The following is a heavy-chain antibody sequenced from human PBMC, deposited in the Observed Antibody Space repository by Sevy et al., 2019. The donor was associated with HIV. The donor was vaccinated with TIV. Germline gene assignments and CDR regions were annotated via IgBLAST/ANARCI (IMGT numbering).Heavy chain of an antibody. CDR3: AKVLNPALESMMEVTVRSLKGFDV. J-gene: IGHJ3*01. CDR2: ISGFGNT. V-gene: IGHV3-23*01. D-gene: IGHD3-22*01. CDR1: GFTFNTHV. Sequence: GGSLRLSCAASGFTFNTHVMNWVRQAPGKGLEWVSSISGFGNTYYADSVRGRFTFSRDNAKNTLYLQMNSVRADDTAVYYCAKVLNPALESMMEVTVRSLKGFDVWGQGTMVTVSS.